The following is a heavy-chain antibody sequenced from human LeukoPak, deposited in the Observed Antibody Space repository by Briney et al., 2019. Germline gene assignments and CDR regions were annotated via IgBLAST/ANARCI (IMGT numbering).Heavy chain of an antibody. V-gene: IGHV3-23*01. D-gene: IGHD6-13*01. Sequence: SGGSLRLSCAASGFTFSSYATSWVRQAPGKGLEWVSAISGSGGSTYYADSVKGRFTISRDNSKNTLYLQMNSLRAEDTAVYYCAKDREYSSSWSGFDPWGQGTLVTVSS. CDR1: GFTFSSYA. CDR3: AKDREYSSSWSGFDP. J-gene: IGHJ5*02. CDR2: ISGSGGST.